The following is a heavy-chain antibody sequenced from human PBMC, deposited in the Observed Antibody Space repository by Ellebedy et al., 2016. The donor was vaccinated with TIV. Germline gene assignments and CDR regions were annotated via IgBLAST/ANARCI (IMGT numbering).Heavy chain of an antibody. Sequence: MPSETLSLTCTVSGGSIRTFDWSWIRQPPGKGLEWIGYIYYTGSTRYNSSRKSRVTISADTSKNQLSLKLSSVTAADTAVYYCARLERRASDIWGQGTMVIVSS. CDR2: IYYTGST. CDR1: GGSIRTFD. D-gene: IGHD6-25*01. CDR3: ARLERRASDI. V-gene: IGHV4-59*08. J-gene: IGHJ3*02.